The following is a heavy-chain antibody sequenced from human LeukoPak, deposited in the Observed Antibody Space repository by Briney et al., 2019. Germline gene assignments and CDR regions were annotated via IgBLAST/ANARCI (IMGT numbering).Heavy chain of an antibody. D-gene: IGHD6-13*01. J-gene: IGHJ4*02. CDR2: IRYDGSIK. CDR3: AKSFRSGWYRGVIDY. Sequence: GGSLRLSCAASGFTFSSYGMHWVRQAPGKGLEWVAFIRYDGSIKYFADSVKGRFTISRDNSKNTLYLQMNLRADDTAVYYCAKSFRSGWYRGVIDYWGQGTLVTVSS. CDR1: GFTFSSYG. V-gene: IGHV3-30*02.